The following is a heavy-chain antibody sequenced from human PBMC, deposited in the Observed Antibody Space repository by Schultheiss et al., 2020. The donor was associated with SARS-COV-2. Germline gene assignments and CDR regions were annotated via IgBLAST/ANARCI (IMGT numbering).Heavy chain of an antibody. CDR3: ARDLRYSSSWLTYYYYGMDV. CDR2: IDHSGST. V-gene: IGHV4-38-2*02. Sequence: SQTLSLTCTVSNDSIISAYYWVWIRQTPGKGLEWIGSIDHSGSTYYTPSLRRRISMSVDTSKNQFSLQLRSVTAADTAVYYCARDLRYSSSWLTYYYYGMDVWGQGTTVTVSS. J-gene: IGHJ6*02. CDR1: NDSIISAYY. D-gene: IGHD6-13*01.